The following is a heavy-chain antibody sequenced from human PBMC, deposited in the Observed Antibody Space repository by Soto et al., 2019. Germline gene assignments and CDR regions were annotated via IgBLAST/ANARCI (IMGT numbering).Heavy chain of an antibody. CDR1: GGSFSGYY. V-gene: IGHV4-59*01. CDR3: ARRYGYSFDY. Sequence: SETLSLTCAVYGGSFSGYYWSWIHQPPGKGLEWIGFIFYSGSTNYNPSLKSRVTISIDTSKNQFSLKLSSVTAADTAVYYCARRYGYSFDYWGQGTLVTVSS. D-gene: IGHD4-4*01. CDR2: IFYSGST. J-gene: IGHJ4*02.